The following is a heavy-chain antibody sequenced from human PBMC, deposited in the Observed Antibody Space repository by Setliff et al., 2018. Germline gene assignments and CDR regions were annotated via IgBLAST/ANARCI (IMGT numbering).Heavy chain of an antibody. V-gene: IGHV4-4*07. CDR1: GGSISSYY. Sequence: SETLSLTCTVFGGSISSYYWSWIRQPAGKGLEWIGHIYIGGSANHNPSLKSRVTMSIDTSKNQFSLKLNSVTAADMAVYYCAREQWLDPPGYYYMDVWAKGTTVTVSS. J-gene: IGHJ6*03. D-gene: IGHD6-19*01. CDR2: IYIGGSA. CDR3: AREQWLDPPGYYYMDV.